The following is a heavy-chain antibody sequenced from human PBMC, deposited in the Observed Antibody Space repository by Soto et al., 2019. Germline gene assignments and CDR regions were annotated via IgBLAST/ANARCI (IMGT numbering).Heavy chain of an antibody. Sequence: GGSLRLSCAASGFTFSSYGMHWVRQAPGKGLEWVAVISYDGSNKYYADSVKGRFTISRDNSKNTLYLQMNSLRAEDTAVYYCAKDKVVVITTHYWGQGTLVTVSS. D-gene: IGHD3-22*01. CDR3: AKDKVVVITTHY. V-gene: IGHV3-30*18. J-gene: IGHJ4*02. CDR1: GFTFSSYG. CDR2: ISYDGSNK.